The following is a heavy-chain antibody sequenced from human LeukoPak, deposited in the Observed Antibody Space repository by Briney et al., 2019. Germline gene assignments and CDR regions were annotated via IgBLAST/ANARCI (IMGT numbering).Heavy chain of an antibody. CDR1: GFTFSSYS. CDR3: ARGNLGAIQLVYYFDY. Sequence: GRSLRLSCAASGFTFSSYSMNWVRQAPGKGLEWVSSISSSSSYIYYADSVKGRFTISRDNAKNSLYLQMNSLRAEDTAVYYCARGNLGAIQLVYYFDYWGQGTLVTVSS. V-gene: IGHV3-21*01. CDR2: ISSSSSYI. J-gene: IGHJ4*02. D-gene: IGHD5-18*01.